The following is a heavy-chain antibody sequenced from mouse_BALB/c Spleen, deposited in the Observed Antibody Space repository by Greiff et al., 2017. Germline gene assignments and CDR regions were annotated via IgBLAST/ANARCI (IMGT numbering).Heavy chain of an antibody. CDR2: IDPENGNT. J-gene: IGHJ2*01. Sequence: VQLQQSGAELVRPGALVKLSCKASGFNIKDYYMHWVKQRPEQGLEWIGWIDPENGNTIYDPKFQGKASITADTSSNTAYLQLSSLTSEDTAVYYCARSSYYRYDDDYWGQGTTRTVSS. V-gene: IGHV14-1*02. CDR3: ARSSYYRYDDDY. CDR1: GFNIKDYY. D-gene: IGHD2-14*01.